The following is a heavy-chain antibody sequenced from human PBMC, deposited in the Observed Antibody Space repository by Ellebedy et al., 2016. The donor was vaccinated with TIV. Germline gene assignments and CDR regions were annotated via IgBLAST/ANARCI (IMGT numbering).Heavy chain of an antibody. J-gene: IGHJ4*02. D-gene: IGHD3-22*01. CDR3: AKGGYYYDSSGSSFDY. CDR1: GFTFSSYG. Sequence: GGSLRLSCAASGFTFSSYGMHWVRQAPGKGLEWVAVISYDGSNKYYADSVKGRFTISRDNSKNTLYLQMNSLRAEDTAVYYCAKGGYYYDSSGSSFDYWGQGTLVTVSS. V-gene: IGHV3-30*18. CDR2: ISYDGSNK.